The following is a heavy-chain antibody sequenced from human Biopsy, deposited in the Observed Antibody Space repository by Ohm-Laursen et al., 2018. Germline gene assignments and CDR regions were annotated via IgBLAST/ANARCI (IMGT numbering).Heavy chain of an antibody. CDR2: ISNRSGTK. V-gene: IGHV3-23*01. CDR3: AKDLGLNYSDRFLFYYGMDV. CDR1: GFTFGNYA. D-gene: IGHD4-17*01. J-gene: IGHJ6*02. Sequence: SLRLSCAATGFTFGNYAMSWVRQTPGKGLEWVSLISNRSGTKSYTDSVKGRFSISRDNSKNTLYLQMNSLRTEDTALYYCAKDLGLNYSDRFLFYYGMDVWGRGTTVTVSS.